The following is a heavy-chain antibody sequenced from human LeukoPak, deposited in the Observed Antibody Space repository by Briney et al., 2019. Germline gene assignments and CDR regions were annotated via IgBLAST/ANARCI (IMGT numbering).Heavy chain of an antibody. J-gene: IGHJ5*02. D-gene: IGHD3-10*01. CDR3: AREVGLLWFGDEGNWFDP. V-gene: IGHV3-48*04. Sequence: GGSLRLSCAASGFTFSSYSMNWVRQAPGKGLEWVSYISSSSSTIYYADSVKGRFTISRDNAKNSLYLQMNSLRAEDTAVYYCAREVGLLWFGDEGNWFDPWGQGTLVTVSS. CDR2: ISSSSSTI. CDR1: GFTFSSYS.